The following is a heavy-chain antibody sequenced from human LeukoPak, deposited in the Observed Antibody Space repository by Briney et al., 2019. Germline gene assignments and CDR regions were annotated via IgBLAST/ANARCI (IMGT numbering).Heavy chain of an antibody. CDR3: ARGFRVGATHYFDY. Sequence: PSETLSLTCTVSGGSISSYYWSWIRQPSGKGLEWIGYIYYSGSTNYNPSLKSRVTISVDTSKNQFSLKLSSVTAADTAVYYCARGFRVGATHYFDYWGQGTLVTVSS. V-gene: IGHV4-59*01. J-gene: IGHJ4*02. CDR2: IYYSGST. D-gene: IGHD1-26*01. CDR1: GGSISSYY.